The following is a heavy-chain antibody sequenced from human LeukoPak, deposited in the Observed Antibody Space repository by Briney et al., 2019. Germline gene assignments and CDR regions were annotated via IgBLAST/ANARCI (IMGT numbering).Heavy chain of an antibody. J-gene: IGHJ6*03. Sequence: SETLSLTCTVSGGSISSYYWSWIRQPAGKGLEWIGRIYTSGSTNYNPSLKSRVTMSVDTSKNQFSLKLSSVTAADTAVYYCARDQYCSSTSCYTGGFTTYYYYYMDVWGKGTTVTVSS. CDR1: GGSISSYY. D-gene: IGHD2-2*02. V-gene: IGHV4-4*07. CDR2: IYTSGST. CDR3: ARDQYCSSTSCYTGGFTTYYYYYMDV.